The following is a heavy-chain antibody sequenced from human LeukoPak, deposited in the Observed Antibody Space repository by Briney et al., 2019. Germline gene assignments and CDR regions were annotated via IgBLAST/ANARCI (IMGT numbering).Heavy chain of an antibody. CDR3: TKAGRDHGDFHWFDA. Sequence: GRSLRLSCAGSGFIFNNYAMHWVRQPPGKGLEWVSGISWNSGTIDYADSVRGRFTISRDNAKNSLYLQMDSLRVEDTAVYYCTKAGRDHGDFHWFDAWGQGTLVTVSS. D-gene: IGHD4-17*01. J-gene: IGHJ5*02. CDR1: GFIFNNYA. V-gene: IGHV3-9*01. CDR2: ISWNSGTI.